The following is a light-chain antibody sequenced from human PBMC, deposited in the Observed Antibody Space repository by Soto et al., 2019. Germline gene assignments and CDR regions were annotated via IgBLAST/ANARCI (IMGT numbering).Light chain of an antibody. CDR1: QSVSNNY. Sequence: EIVLTQSPGTLSLSPGERATVSCRASQSVSNNYLAWYQQKPGQAPRLLIYGASSRATGIPDRFSGSGSGTDFTLTISTLEPEDFAVYYCQQYGSSHTFGGGTKVEIK. CDR2: GAS. CDR3: QQYGSSHT. V-gene: IGKV3-20*01. J-gene: IGKJ4*01.